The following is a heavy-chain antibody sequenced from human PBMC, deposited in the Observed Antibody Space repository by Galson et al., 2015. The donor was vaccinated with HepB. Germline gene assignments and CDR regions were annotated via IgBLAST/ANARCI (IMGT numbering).Heavy chain of an antibody. J-gene: IGHJ5*02. V-gene: IGHV4-39*07. CDR3: ARDTYCGGDCYVNWFDP. CDR2: IYYSGST. CDR1: GGSISSSSYY. Sequence: LSLTCTVSGGSISSSSYYWGWIRQPPGKGLEWIGSIYYSGSTYYNPSLKSRVTISVDTSKNQFSLKLSSVTAADTAVYYCARDTYCGGDCYVNWFDPWGQGTLVTVSS. D-gene: IGHD2-21*02.